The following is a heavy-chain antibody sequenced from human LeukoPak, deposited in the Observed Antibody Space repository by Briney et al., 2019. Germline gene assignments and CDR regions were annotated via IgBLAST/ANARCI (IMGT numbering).Heavy chain of an antibody. V-gene: IGHV1-69*05. CDR3: ARGRRYYDSSGYQAPLDY. J-gene: IGHJ4*02. CDR2: INPIFGTA. D-gene: IGHD3-22*01. Sequence: GASVKVSCKASGGTFSSYAINWVRQAPGQGLEWMGGINPIFGTANYAQKFQGRVTITTDESTSTAYMELNSLRSEDTAVYYCARGRRYYDSSGYQAPLDYWGQGTLVTVSS. CDR1: GGTFSSYA.